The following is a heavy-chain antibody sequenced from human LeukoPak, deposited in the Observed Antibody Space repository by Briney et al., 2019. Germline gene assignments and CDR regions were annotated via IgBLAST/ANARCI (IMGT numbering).Heavy chain of an antibody. J-gene: IGHJ4*02. CDR3: ARETVYYDILTGHRLVDY. Sequence: ASVTVSCKASGYTFTGYYMHWVRQAPGQGLEWMGWINPNSGGTNHAQKFQGRVTMTRDTSISTAYMELSRLRSDDTAVYYCARETVYYDILTGHRLVDYWGQGTLVTVPS. D-gene: IGHD3-9*01. CDR2: INPNSGGT. CDR1: GYTFTGYY. V-gene: IGHV1-2*02.